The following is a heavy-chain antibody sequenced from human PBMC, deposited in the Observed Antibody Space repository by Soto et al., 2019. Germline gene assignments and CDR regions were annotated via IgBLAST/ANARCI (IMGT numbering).Heavy chain of an antibody. CDR3: ARSGFWYSSKRGFDY. CDR1: GFTFSSYG. D-gene: IGHD6-13*01. Sequence: QVQLVESGGGVVQPGRSLRLSCAASGFTFSSYGMHWVRQAPGKGLEWVAVIWYDGSNKYYADSVKGRFTISRDNSKNTLYLQMNSLRAEDTAVYYCARSGFWYSSKRGFDYWGQGTLVTVAS. CDR2: IWYDGSNK. J-gene: IGHJ4*02. V-gene: IGHV3-33*01.